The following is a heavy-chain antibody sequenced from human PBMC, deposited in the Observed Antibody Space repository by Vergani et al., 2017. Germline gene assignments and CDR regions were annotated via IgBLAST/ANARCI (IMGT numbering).Heavy chain of an antibody. V-gene: IGHV4-59*01. CDR2: IYYSGST. J-gene: IGHJ4*02. CDR3: ARVAGSGAEFDC. Sequence: QVQLQESGPGLVKPSETLSLTCTVSGGSISSYYWSWIRQPPGKGLEWIGYIYYSGSTNYNPSLKSRVTIPVDTSKNQFSLKLSSVTAADTAVYYCARVAGSGAEFDCWGQGTLVTVSS. CDR1: GGSISSYY. D-gene: IGHD3-10*01.